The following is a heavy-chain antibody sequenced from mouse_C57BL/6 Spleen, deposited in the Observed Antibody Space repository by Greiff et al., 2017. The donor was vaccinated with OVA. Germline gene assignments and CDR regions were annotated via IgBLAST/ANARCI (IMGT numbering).Heavy chain of an antibody. J-gene: IGHJ2*01. D-gene: IGHD2-4*01. CDR1: GFNIKDYY. Sequence: EVQLQQSGAELVRPGASVKLSCTASGFNIKDYYMHWVKQRPEQGLEWIGRIDPEDGDTEYAPKFQGKATMTADTSSNTAYLQLSSLTSEDTAVYYCTTWAYDYYCFDYWGQGTTLTVSA. V-gene: IGHV14-1*01. CDR2: IDPEDGDT. CDR3: TTWAYDYYCFDY.